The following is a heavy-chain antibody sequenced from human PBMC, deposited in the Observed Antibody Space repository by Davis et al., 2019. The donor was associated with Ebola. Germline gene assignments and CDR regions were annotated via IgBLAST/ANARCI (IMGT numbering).Heavy chain of an antibody. D-gene: IGHD2-2*01. CDR2: IYYSGST. Sequence: MPSETLSLTCTVSGGSISSSSYYWGWIRQPPGKGLEWIGSIYYSGSTYYNPSLKSRVTISVDTSKNQFSLTLSSVTAADTAVYYCAREREVPAARMDVWGQGTTVTVSS. V-gene: IGHV4-39*02. CDR1: GGSISSSSYY. CDR3: AREREVPAARMDV. J-gene: IGHJ6*02.